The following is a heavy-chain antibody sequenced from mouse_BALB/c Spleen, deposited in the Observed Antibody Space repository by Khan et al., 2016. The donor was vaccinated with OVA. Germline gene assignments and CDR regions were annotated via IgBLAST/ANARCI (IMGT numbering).Heavy chain of an antibody. Sequence: EVELVESGPGLVKPSQSLSLTCTVTGYSITSEYAWNWIRQFPGNKLEWMGYINYSGNTRFNPSFKSRTSITRDTSNNQFFLQLNSVTTGNTATYYCTRKDYYDYDPFPYWGQGTLVTVSA. CDR3: TRKDYYDYDPFPY. J-gene: IGHJ3*01. CDR2: INYSGNT. CDR1: GYSITSEYA. V-gene: IGHV3-2*02. D-gene: IGHD2-4*01.